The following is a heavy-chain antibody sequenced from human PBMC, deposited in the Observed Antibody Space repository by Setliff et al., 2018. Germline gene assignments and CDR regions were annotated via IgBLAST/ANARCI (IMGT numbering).Heavy chain of an antibody. Sequence: PSETLSLTCDVSGISITSGHYWGWIRQPPGKGLEWIATIYHRGRTYYNPSLDSRVTISLDTSKNQYSLRLRSVTAAGTAVYYCASPRRDDLDTPFDAFDLWGQGTKGTVSS. J-gene: IGHJ3*01. CDR2: IYHRGRT. CDR3: ASPRRDDLDTPFDAFDL. CDR1: GISITSGHY. V-gene: IGHV4-38-2*01. D-gene: IGHD1-1*01.